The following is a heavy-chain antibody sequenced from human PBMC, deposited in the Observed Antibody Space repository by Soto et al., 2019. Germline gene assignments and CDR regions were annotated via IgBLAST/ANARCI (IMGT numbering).Heavy chain of an antibody. CDR2: IGSGGDGI. D-gene: IGHD4-17*01. V-gene: IGHV3-23*01. CDR1: GFTFSSFA. Sequence: GGSLRLSCAASGFTFSSFAMKWVRQAPGKGLEWVSVIGSGGDGIHYADSVKGRFTISRDDSKNTVTLQMNGLRAEDTAVYYCATYGQHLMDSWGQGTLVTVSS. CDR3: ATYGQHLMDS. J-gene: IGHJ4*02.